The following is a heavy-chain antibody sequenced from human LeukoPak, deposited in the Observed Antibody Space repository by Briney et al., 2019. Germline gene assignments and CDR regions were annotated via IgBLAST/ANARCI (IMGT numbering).Heavy chain of an antibody. J-gene: IGHJ4*02. D-gene: IGHD5-18*01. CDR1: GGSISSYY. CDR2: IYYSGST. Sequence: SETLSLTCTVSGGSISSYYWSWIRQPPGKGLEWIGYIYYSGSTNYNPSLKSRVTISVDTSKNQFSLKLSSVTAADTAVYYCAGYGYGHDIDYWGQGTLVAVSS. V-gene: IGHV4-59*01. CDR3: AGYGYGHDIDY.